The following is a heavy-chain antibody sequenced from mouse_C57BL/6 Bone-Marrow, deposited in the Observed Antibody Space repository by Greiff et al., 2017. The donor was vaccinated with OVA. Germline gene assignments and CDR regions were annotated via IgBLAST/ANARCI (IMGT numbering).Heavy chain of an antibody. J-gene: IGHJ4*01. CDR2: INPGSGGT. V-gene: IGHV1-54*01. CDR1: GYAFPNYL. Sequence: QVQLQQSGAELVRPGTSVKVSCKASGYAFPNYLIEWVKQRPGQGLEWIGVINPGSGGTKYNEKFKGKATLTADKSSSTAYMQLSSLTSEDSAVYFCARGYEGYAMDYWGQGTSVTVSS. CDR3: ARGYEGYAMDY. D-gene: IGHD1-2*01.